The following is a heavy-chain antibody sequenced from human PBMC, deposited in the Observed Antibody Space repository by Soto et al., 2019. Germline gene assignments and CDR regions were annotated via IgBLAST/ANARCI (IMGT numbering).Heavy chain of an antibody. D-gene: IGHD3-22*01. CDR1: GGSISSGGYY. CDR3: ARRGSGFYPYYFDY. V-gene: IGHV4-31*03. CDR2: IYYSGST. J-gene: IGHJ4*02. Sequence: QVQLQESGPGLVKPSQTLSLTCTVSGGSISSGGYYWTWIRQHPGKGLEWIGYIYYSGSTYYNPSLNSRVTISIDTSKNQCSLKLSSVTAADTAVYYCARRGSGFYPYYFDYWGQGTLVTVSS.